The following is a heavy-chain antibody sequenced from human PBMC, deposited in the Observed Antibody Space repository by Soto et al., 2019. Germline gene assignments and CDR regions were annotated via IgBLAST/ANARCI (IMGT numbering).Heavy chain of an antibody. CDR1: GYSFTTYG. V-gene: IGHV1-18*01. D-gene: IGHD2-15*01. J-gene: IGHJ6*02. CDR2: ISTHNGDT. CDR3: ARVGSRPYYYYGMDV. Sequence: QVQLVQSGGEVKKPGASVKVSCKTSGYSFTTYGISWVRQAPGQGLEWIGWISTHNGDTEFAQNFQGRVTMTTDTSTTTAYMELRSLRSDDTAVYYCARVGSRPYYYYGMDVWGPGTTVTVSS.